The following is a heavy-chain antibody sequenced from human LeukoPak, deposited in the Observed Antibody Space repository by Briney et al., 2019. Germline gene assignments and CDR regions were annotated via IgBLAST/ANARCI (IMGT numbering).Heavy chain of an antibody. J-gene: IGHJ4*02. CDR1: GFTFSSAW. CDR2: IKNKTNGGTT. Sequence: GGSLRLSCAASGFTFSSAWMTWVRQAPGKGLEWVGHIKNKTNGGTTDYAAPVKGRFIISRDDSKNTLYLQTNSLRTEDTAVYYCARGFCSSTNCYQGPFDFWGQGTLVTVSS. D-gene: IGHD2-2*01. CDR3: ARGFCSSTNCYQGPFDF. V-gene: IGHV3-15*01.